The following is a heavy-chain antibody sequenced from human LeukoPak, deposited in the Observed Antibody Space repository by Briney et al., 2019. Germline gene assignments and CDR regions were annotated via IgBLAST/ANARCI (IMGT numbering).Heavy chain of an antibody. J-gene: IGHJ4*02. Sequence: ASVKVSCKASGYTFTGYYMHWVRQAPGQGLEWMRWINPNSGGTNYAQKFQGRVTMTRDTSISTAYMELSRLRSDDTAVYYCARTQIFDWSLDYWGQGTLVTVSS. CDR2: INPNSGGT. V-gene: IGHV1-2*02. CDR3: ARTQIFDWSLDY. CDR1: GYTFTGYY. D-gene: IGHD3-9*01.